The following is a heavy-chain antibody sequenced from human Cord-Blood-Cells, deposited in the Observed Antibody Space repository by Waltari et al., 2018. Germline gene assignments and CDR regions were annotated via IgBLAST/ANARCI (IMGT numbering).Heavy chain of an antibody. V-gene: IGHV5-51*01. D-gene: IGHD3-16*01. CDR1: GYSFTSYW. CDR3: ARRGGPDHYYFDY. Sequence: EVQLVQSGAEVKKPGESLKISCKGSGYSFTSYWIGWVRQMPGKGLQWMGIIYPVDSDTRYSPSFPGHVTISADQSIGTAYLQWSSRKASDTAMYYCARRGGPDHYYFDYWGQGTLVTVSS. J-gene: IGHJ4*02. CDR2: IYPVDSDT.